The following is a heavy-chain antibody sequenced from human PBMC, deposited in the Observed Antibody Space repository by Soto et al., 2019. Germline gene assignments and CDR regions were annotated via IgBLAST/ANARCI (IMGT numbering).Heavy chain of an antibody. V-gene: IGHV3-21*01. CDR3: ARDGPFCSGTGCRDYYHYMAF. Sequence: EVQLVESGGGLVKPGGSLRLSCAASGFSFSDYSMNWVRQAPGKGLEWVSSISGSTSYIYYADSLKGRFTVSRDNAEKSLYLQMNSLRAEDTAVYHCARDGPFCSGTGCRDYYHYMAFGGKGTTVIVSS. CDR1: GFSFSDYS. CDR2: ISGSTSYI. D-gene: IGHD2-2*01. J-gene: IGHJ6*03.